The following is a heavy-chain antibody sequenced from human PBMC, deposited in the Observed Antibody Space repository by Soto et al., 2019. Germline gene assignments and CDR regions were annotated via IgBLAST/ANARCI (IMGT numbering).Heavy chain of an antibody. Sequence: EVQLVESGGGLVKPGGSLRLSCAASGFTFSSYSMNWVRQAPGKGLEWVSSISSSSSYIYYADSVKGRFTISRENAKNSLYLKMNRLRAGGTAGYYCAGDGGFEILPGLYIARYYFDSWGQGTLGTVSS. V-gene: IGHV3-21*01. D-gene: IGHD3-9*01. CDR1: GFTFSSYS. CDR2: ISSSSSYI. CDR3: AGDGGFEILPGLYIARYYFDS. J-gene: IGHJ4*02.